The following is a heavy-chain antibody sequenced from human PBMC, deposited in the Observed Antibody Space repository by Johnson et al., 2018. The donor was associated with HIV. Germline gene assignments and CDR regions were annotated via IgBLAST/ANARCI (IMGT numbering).Heavy chain of an antibody. Sequence: MQLVESGGGVVRPGGSLRLSCAASGFTFDNYGVSWVRQAPWKGLEWVSGINWNGGSTGYGDSVKGRFTISRDNAKNYLYLQMNSLRAEDTALYYCARGLRGYSYIDSFDIWGQGTGVTVSS. CDR1: GFTFDNYG. CDR2: INWNGGST. V-gene: IGHV3-20*04. D-gene: IGHD5-18*01. CDR3: ARGLRGYSYIDSFDI. J-gene: IGHJ3*02.